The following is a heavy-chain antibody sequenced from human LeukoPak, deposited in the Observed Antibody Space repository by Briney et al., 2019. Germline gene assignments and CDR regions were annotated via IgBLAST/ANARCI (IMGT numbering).Heavy chain of an antibody. Sequence: SQTLSLTCAVSGGSISSGGYSWSWIRQPLGKGLEWIGYIYHSGSTYYNPSLKSRVTISVDTSKNQFSLKLSSVTAADTAVYYCARDGDYYDSSGYGWGQGTLVTVSS. D-gene: IGHD3-22*01. CDR2: IYHSGST. V-gene: IGHV4-30-2*01. J-gene: IGHJ4*02. CDR3: ARDGDYYDSSGYG. CDR1: GGSISSGGYS.